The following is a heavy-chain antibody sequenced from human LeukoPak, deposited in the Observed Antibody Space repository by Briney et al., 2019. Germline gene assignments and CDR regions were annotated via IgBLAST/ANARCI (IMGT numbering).Heavy chain of an antibody. V-gene: IGHV4-34*01. CDR1: GGSFSGYY. D-gene: IGHD1-7*01. Sequence: SETLSLTCAVYGGSFSGYYWSWIRQLPGKGLEWIGEINHSGSTNYNPSLKSRVTISVDTSKNQFSLKLSSVTAADTAVYYCARFDWNYVSFDYWGQGTLVTVSS. CDR3: ARFDWNYVSFDY. J-gene: IGHJ4*02. CDR2: INHSGST.